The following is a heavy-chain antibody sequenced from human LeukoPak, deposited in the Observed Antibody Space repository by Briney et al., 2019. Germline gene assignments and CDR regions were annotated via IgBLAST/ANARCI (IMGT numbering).Heavy chain of an antibody. Sequence: PGGALRLSCAASGFTFSSYSMNWVRQAPGKGLEWVSFISSSSSYIYYADSMKGRFTISRDNSKNTLYLQMNSLRAEDTAVYYCAKQRRDGYTLGYFDYWGQGTLVTVSS. V-gene: IGHV3-21*04. J-gene: IGHJ4*02. CDR1: GFTFSSYS. CDR3: AKQRRDGYTLGYFDY. CDR2: ISSSSSYI. D-gene: IGHD5-24*01.